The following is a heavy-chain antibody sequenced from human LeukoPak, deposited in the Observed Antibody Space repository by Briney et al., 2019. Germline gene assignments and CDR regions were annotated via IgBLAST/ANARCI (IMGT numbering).Heavy chain of an antibody. CDR3: AKRGVVIRVILVGFHKEAYYFDS. J-gene: IGHJ4*02. D-gene: IGHD3-22*01. Sequence: GGSLRLSCAVSGITLSNYGMSWVRQAPGKELEWVAGISDSGGSTNYADSVKGRFTISRDSPKNTLYLQMTSLRAEDTAVYFCAKRGVVIRVILVGFHKEAYYFDSWGQGALVTVSS. CDR1: GITLSNYG. CDR2: ISDSGGST. V-gene: IGHV3-23*01.